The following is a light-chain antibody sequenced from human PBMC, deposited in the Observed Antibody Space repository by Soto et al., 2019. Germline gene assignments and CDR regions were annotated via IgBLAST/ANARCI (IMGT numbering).Light chain of an antibody. V-gene: IGLV2-14*01. Sequence: QSVLTQPASVSGSPGQTITISCTGTSSDVGRYNTVSCYQHHPGKAPKLIIYEVTHRPAGISYRFSASKSGNTASLTISGLQAEDEADYYCNSLRVNHLYVFGSGTKVTVL. J-gene: IGLJ1*01. CDR1: SSDVGRYNT. CDR2: EVT. CDR3: NSLRVNHLYV.